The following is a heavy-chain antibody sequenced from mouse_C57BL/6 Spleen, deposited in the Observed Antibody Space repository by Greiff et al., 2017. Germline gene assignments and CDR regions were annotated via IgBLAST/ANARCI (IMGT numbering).Heavy chain of an antibody. D-gene: IGHD1-1*01. Sequence: VQLQQPGAELVKPGASVKLSCKASGYTFTSYWMHWVEQRPGQGLEWIGMIHPNSGSTNYNEKFKSKATLTVDKSSSTAYMQLSSLTSEDSAVYYCAPITTVVEGGFAYWGQGTLVTVSA. J-gene: IGHJ3*01. CDR3: APITTVVEGGFAY. V-gene: IGHV1-64*01. CDR1: GYTFTSYW. CDR2: IHPNSGST.